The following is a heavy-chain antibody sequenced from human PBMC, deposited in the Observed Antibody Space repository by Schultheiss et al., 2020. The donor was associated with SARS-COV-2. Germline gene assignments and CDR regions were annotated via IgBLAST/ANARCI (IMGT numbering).Heavy chain of an antibody. Sequence: GGSLRLSCAASGFTFSSYSMNWVRQAPGKGLEWVSGISGNGANTYYADSVKGRFTISRDNSKNTVDLQMDSLRPGDTAMYYCATRYDYWGQGTLVTVSS. CDR2: ISGNGANT. V-gene: IGHV3-23*01. CDR3: ATRYDY. CDR1: GFTFSSYS. D-gene: IGHD3-9*01. J-gene: IGHJ4*02.